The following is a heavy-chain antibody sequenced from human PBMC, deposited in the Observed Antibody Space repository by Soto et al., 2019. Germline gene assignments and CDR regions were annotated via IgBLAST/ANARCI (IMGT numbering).Heavy chain of an antibody. Sequence: GGSLRLSCAASGFTFSSYWMSWVRQAPGKGLEWVANIKQDGSEKYYVDSVKGRFTISRDNAKNSLYLQMNSLRAEDTAVYYCAGVGDGIAVAGDAFDIGGQGPMVTVSS. CDR1: GFTFSSYW. CDR3: AGVGDGIAVAGDAFDI. CDR2: IKQDGSEK. V-gene: IGHV3-7*01. D-gene: IGHD6-19*01. J-gene: IGHJ3*02.